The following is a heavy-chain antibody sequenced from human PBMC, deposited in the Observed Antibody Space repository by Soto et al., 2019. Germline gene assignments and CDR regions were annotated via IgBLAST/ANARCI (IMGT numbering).Heavy chain of an antibody. CDR3: ATSGYSYGAYWYFDL. V-gene: IGHV3-23*01. J-gene: IGHJ2*01. CDR1: GFTFSSYA. D-gene: IGHD5-18*01. Sequence: EVQLLESGGGLVQPGGSLRLSCAASGFTFSSYAMSWVRQAPGKGLEWVSAISGSGGSTYYADSVKGRFTISRDNSKNTLNLQMNSVRAEDTAVYYCATSGYSYGAYWYFDLWGRGTLVTVSS. CDR2: ISGSGGST.